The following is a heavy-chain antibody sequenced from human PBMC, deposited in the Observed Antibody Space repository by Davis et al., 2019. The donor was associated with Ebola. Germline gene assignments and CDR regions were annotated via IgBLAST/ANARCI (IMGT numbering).Heavy chain of an antibody. V-gene: IGHV5-51*01. Sequence: GESLKISCKGSGYSFTTYWIGWVRQMPGKGLEWMGIIYPGDSDTRYSPSFQGQVTISADKSISTAYLQWSSLKASDTAMYYCARHVGCSSTSCHYYYMDVWGKGTTVTVSS. D-gene: IGHD2-2*01. J-gene: IGHJ6*03. CDR1: GYSFTTYW. CDR3: ARHVGCSSTSCHYYYMDV. CDR2: IYPGDSDT.